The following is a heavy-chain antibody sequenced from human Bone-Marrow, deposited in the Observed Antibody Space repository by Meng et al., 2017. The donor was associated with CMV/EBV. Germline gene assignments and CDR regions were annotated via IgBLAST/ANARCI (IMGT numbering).Heavy chain of an antibody. Sequence: GESLKISCAASGFTFSSYSMNWVRQAPGKGLEWVSSISSSSSYIYYADSVKGRFTISRDNAKNSLYLQMNSLRAEDTAVYYCARAYYDAPPGTKWGQGTLVTVYS. J-gene: IGHJ4*02. CDR1: GFTFSSYS. CDR2: ISSSSSYI. D-gene: IGHD3-3*01. CDR3: ARAYYDAPPGTK. V-gene: IGHV3-21*01.